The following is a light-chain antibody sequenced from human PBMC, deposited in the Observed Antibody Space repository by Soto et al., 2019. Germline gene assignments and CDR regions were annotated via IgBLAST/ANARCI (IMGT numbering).Light chain of an antibody. CDR3: YSYAGTYTFV. V-gene: IGLV2-11*01. CDR2: DVT. J-gene: IGLJ1*01. Sequence: QSALTQPASVSGSPGQSATISCTGTANDVGGHNYVSWYQQHPGEAPKLLIYDVTERPSGVPDRFSGSKSGNTASLTVSGLQTEDEADYYCYSYAGTYTFVFGTGTKVTVL. CDR1: ANDVGGHNY.